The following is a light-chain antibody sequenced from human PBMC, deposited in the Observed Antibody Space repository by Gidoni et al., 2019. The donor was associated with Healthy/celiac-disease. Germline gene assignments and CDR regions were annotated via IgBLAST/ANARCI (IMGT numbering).Light chain of an antibody. CDR1: QSVSSN. CDR2: DAS. CDR3: QQYNNWPPWT. Sequence: QSVSSNLAWYQQKPGQAPRLLIYDASTRATGIPARFSGSGSGTAFTLTISSLQSEDFAVYYCQQYNNWPPWTFGQGTKVEIK. V-gene: IGKV3-15*01. J-gene: IGKJ1*01.